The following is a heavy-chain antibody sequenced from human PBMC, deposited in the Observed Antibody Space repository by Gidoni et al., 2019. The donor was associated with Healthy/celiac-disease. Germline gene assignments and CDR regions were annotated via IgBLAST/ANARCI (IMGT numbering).Heavy chain of an antibody. Sequence: QVQLQESGPGLVKPSETLSLTCTVSGGSISSYYWSWIRQPPGKGLEWIGYIYYSGSTNYNPSLKSRVTISGDTSKNQFSLKLSSVTAADTAVYYCARVIMVRGVYYFDYWGQGTLVTVSS. CDR1: GGSISSYY. CDR3: ARVIMVRGVYYFDY. CDR2: IYYSGST. V-gene: IGHV4-59*01. D-gene: IGHD3-10*01. J-gene: IGHJ4*02.